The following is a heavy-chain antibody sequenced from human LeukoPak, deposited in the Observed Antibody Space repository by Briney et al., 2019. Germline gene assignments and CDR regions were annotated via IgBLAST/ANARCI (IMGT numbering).Heavy chain of an antibody. CDR1: GYTFTGYY. CDR2: INPNSGGT. J-gene: IGHJ4*02. Sequence: ASVKVSCKASGYTFTGYYMHWVRQAPGQGLEWMGWINPNSGGTNYAQKFQGRVTMTRDTSISTAYMELSRLRSDDTAVYYCARTYYYDSSGYYSGDYWGQGTLVTVSS. CDR3: ARTYYYDSSGYYSGDY. D-gene: IGHD3-22*01. V-gene: IGHV1-2*02.